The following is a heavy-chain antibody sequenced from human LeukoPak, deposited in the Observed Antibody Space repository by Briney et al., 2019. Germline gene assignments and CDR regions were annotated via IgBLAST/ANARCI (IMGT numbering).Heavy chain of an antibody. V-gene: IGHV3-53*01. D-gene: IGHD6-19*01. J-gene: IGHJ4*02. Sequence: GGSLRLACAASGFTVSSNYMSWVRQGPGKGLECVSVISNDGDTYYADSVKGRFTISRDTSKNTVSLQMNSLRAEDTAVYYCAGDKTTGGWYEFDYWGQGTLVTVSS. CDR3: AGDKTTGGWYEFDY. CDR2: ISNDGDT. CDR1: GFTVSSNY.